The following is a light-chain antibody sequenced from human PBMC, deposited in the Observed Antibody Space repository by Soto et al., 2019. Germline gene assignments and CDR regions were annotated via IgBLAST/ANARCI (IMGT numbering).Light chain of an antibody. CDR1: QTVLSSSNNLNY. CDR2: WAS. Sequence: DIVMTQSPDSLAVSLGERATINCKSSQTVLSSSNNLNYLSWYQQKPGQPPKLLVYWASTRESGVPDRFSGSGSGTDFTLTISSLQAEDVAVYSCQHYRSIPYSFGQGTKLEIK. V-gene: IGKV4-1*01. CDR3: QHYRSIPYS. J-gene: IGKJ2*03.